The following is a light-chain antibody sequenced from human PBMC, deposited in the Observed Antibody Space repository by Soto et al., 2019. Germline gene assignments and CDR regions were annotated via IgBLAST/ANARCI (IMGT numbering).Light chain of an antibody. CDR2: GAS. V-gene: IGKV1-33*01. CDR3: QHYDHLPPFT. J-gene: IGKJ3*01. Sequence: DIQMTQSPSSLSASVGDRVTITCQASQDIRKYLSWYQQKPGKAPKLLIYGASYSETGVPSRFSGSGYGTDFTFTISSLQPEDIATYYCQHYDHLPPFTFGPGTKVAIK. CDR1: QDIRKY.